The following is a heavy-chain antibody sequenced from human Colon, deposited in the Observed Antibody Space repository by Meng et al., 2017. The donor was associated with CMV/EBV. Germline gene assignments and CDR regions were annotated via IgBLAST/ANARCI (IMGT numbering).Heavy chain of an antibody. D-gene: IGHD2-8*01. J-gene: IGHJ6*02. CDR2: ISGSGGTR. Sequence: GGSLRLSCTASGFTFSNYAMSWVRQAPGKGLEWVSAISGSGGTRDYADSVKGRFTMSRDNSENTLYLQMNSLRDEDTAVYYCARLQAPSNTQIPFYYFGMDVWGHGTTVTVSS. CDR3: ARLQAPSNTQIPFYYFGMDV. V-gene: IGHV3-23*01. CDR1: GFTFSNYA.